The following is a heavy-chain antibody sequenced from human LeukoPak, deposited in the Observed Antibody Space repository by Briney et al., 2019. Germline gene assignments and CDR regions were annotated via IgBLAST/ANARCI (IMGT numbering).Heavy chain of an antibody. CDR1: GFTVSSNY. J-gene: IGHJ4*02. CDR3: ARGSGPWIQLWFY. D-gene: IGHD5-18*01. Sequence: PGGSLRLSCAASGFTVSSNYMTWVRQAPGKGLEGVSFIYTGGSTYYADSVKGRFTISRDNSKNTLHLQVNSLRAEDTAMYYCARGSGPWIQLWFYWGQGTLVTVSS. CDR2: IYTGGST. V-gene: IGHV3-53*01.